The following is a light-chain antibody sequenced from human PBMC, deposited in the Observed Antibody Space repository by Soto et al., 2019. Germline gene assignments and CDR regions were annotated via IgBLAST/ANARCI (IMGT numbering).Light chain of an antibody. CDR1: QGISSY. J-gene: IGKJ4*01. CDR2: GAT. V-gene: IGKV1-8*01. CDR3: QQYQRYPPS. Sequence: IRMTPSPSSFSASTGYRLTITGGASQGISSYLAWYQQKPGKAPKSLIYGATSLQRGVPSRFSGSGGDTDFSLTISSLQPEDIATYYCQQYQRYPPSFGGGTKVDIK.